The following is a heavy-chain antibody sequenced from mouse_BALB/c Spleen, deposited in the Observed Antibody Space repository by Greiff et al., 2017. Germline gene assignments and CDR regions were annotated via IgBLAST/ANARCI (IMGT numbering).Heavy chain of an antibody. Sequence: VQLQQSGAELVRPGTSVKVSCKASGYAFTNYLIEWVKQRPGQGLEWIGVINPGSGGTNYNEKFKGKATLTADKSSSTAYMQLSSLTSDDSAVYFCARYDYYGSSYWGQGTTLTVSS. V-gene: IGHV1-54*01. D-gene: IGHD1-1*01. CDR2: INPGSGGT. J-gene: IGHJ2*01. CDR3: ARYDYYGSSY. CDR1: GYAFTNYL.